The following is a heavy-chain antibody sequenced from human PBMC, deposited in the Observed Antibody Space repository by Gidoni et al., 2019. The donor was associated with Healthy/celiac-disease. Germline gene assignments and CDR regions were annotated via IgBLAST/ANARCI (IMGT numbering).Heavy chain of an antibody. D-gene: IGHD3-10*01. CDR2: MSGSGGST. Sequence: EVQLLESGGGLVQPGGSLRLSCAASGFTFSSYAMSWVRQAPGKGLEGVVAMSGSGGSTYYADSVKGRFTISRDNSKNTLYLQMNSLRAEDTAVYYCAKAWWYGDYYYYGMDVWGQGTTVTVSS. V-gene: IGHV3-23*01. CDR3: AKAWWYGDYYYYGMDV. CDR1: GFTFSSYA. J-gene: IGHJ6*02.